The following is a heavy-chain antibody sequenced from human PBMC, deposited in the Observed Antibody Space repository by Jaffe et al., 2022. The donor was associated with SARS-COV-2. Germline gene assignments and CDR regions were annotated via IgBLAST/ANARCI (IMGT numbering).Heavy chain of an antibody. CDR3: TRDCTNGVCYGYFDY. J-gene: IGHJ4*02. V-gene: IGHV3-49*05. Sequence: EVQLVESGGGLVKPGRSLRLSCTASGFTFGDYAMSWFRQAPGKGLEWVGFIRSKAYGGTTEYAASVKGRFTISRDDSKSIAYLQMNSLKTEDTAVYYCTRDCTNGVCYGYFDYWGQGTLVTVSS. CDR1: GFTFGDYA. D-gene: IGHD2-8*01. CDR2: IRSKAYGGTT.